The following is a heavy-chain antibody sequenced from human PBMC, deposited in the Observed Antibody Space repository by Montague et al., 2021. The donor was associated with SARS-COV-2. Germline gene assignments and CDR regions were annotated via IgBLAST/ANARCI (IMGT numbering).Heavy chain of an antibody. CDR3: VTYRQEGSGRGY. D-gene: IGHD3-10*01. CDR2: MDYGGSP. CDR1: GVSVSNAYYH. V-gene: IGHV4-61*01. J-gene: IGHJ4*02. Sequence: SETLSLTCTVSGVSVSNAYYHWSWIRQPPGKGLEWIGFMDYGGSPNYSPSLHSRVSISLDTSKNQLSLRLNSATAADTAVYFCVTYRQEGSGRGYWGQGTLVTVSS.